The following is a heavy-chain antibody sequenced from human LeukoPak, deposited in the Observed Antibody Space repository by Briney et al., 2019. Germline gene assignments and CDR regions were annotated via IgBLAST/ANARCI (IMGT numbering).Heavy chain of an antibody. J-gene: IGHJ4*02. V-gene: IGHV1-18*01. D-gene: IGHD5-12*01. CDR1: GYTFSSFG. CDR2: ISAYNGNT. Sequence: ASVKVSCKATGYTFSSFGISWVRQAPGQGLEWMGWISAYNGNTDYAQKFQGRVTMTTDTSTNTAYMDLRSLRSDDTAVYYCARARPGYSGYDQGYYFDYWGQGTLVTVSS. CDR3: ARARPGYSGYDQGYYFDY.